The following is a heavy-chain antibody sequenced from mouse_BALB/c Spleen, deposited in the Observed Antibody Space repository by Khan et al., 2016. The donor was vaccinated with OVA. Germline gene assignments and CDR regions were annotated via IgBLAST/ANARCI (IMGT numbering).Heavy chain of an antibody. CDR3: ARGSGHGNFIAY. CDR1: GYIFTSYW. CDR2: IYPGTGST. D-gene: IGHD2-1*01. Sequence: QVQLKQSGGDLVRPGASVKLSCKTSGYIFTSYWIHWVKQRSGQGLEWIARIYPGTGSTYYNEKFKGKATLTADNSSSTAYMQLSSLKSEDSSVNLCARGSGHGNFIAYWGQGTLVTVSA. V-gene: IGHV1-76*01. J-gene: IGHJ3*01.